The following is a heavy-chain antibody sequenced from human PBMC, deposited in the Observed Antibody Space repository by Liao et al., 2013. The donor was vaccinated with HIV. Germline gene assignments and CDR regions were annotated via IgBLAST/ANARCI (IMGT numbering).Heavy chain of an antibody. D-gene: IGHD3-3*01. CDR3: ARDLGRITIFGVVITDSYFDY. CDR1: GGSISSYY. CDR2: VHASGTT. J-gene: IGHJ4*02. V-gene: IGHV4-4*07. Sequence: QVQLQESGPGLVKPSETLSLTCTVSGGSISSYYWNWVRQSAGKGLEWIGRVHASGTTIYNPSLNSRVTMSVDTSKNQFSLKLSSVTAADTAVYYCARDLGRITIFGVVITDSYFDYWGQGTLVTVSS.